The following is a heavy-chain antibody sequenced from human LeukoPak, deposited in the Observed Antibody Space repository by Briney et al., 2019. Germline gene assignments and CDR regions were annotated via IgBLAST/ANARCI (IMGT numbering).Heavy chain of an antibody. CDR3: ARDLITMVRGVIPNDPYFDY. J-gene: IGHJ4*02. D-gene: IGHD3-10*01. CDR2: ISAYNGNI. CDR1: GYTFTTYG. V-gene: IGHV1-18*01. Sequence: ASVKVSCKASGYTFTTYGISWVRQAPGQGLEWMGWISAYNGNINYAQKFQGRVTMTTDTSTSTAYMELWSLRSDDTAVYYCARDLITMVRGVIPNDPYFDYWGQGTLVTVSS.